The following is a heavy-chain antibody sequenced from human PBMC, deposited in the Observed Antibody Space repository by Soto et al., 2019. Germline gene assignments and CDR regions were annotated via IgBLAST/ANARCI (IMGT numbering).Heavy chain of an antibody. D-gene: IGHD3-9*01. CDR3: ARSRRYYDILTGYYYYGMDV. Sequence: GGSLRLSCAASGFTFSDYYMSWIRQAPGKGLEWVSYISSSGSTIYYADSVKGRFTISRDNAKNSLYLQMNSLRAEDTAVYYCARSRRYYDILTGYYYYGMDVWGQGTTVTVSS. CDR2: ISSSGSTI. CDR1: GFTFSDYY. V-gene: IGHV3-11*01. J-gene: IGHJ6*02.